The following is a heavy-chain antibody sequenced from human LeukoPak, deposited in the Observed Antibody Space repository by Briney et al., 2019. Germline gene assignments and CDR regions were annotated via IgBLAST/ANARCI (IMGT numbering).Heavy chain of an antibody. V-gene: IGHV4-38-2*01. CDR2: IYHSGST. D-gene: IGHD2-15*01. CDR3: AGTYSSGGSCYSELYYYYGTDV. J-gene: IGHJ6*04. Sequence: PSETLSLTCAVSGYSISSGYYWGWIRQPPGKGLEWIGRIYHSGSTYYNPSLKSRVTISVDTSKNQFSLKLSSVTAADTAVYYCAGTYSSGGSCYSELYYYYGTDVWGKGTTVTVSS. CDR1: GYSISSGYY.